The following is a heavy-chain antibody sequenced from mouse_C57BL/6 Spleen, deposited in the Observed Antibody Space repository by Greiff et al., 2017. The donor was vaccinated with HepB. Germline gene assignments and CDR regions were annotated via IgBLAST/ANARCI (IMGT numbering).Heavy chain of an antibody. Sequence: QVQLQQSGAELARPGASVKLSCKASGYTFTSYGISWVKQRTGQGLEWIGEIYPSSGNTYYNEKFKGKATLTADKSSITAYMELRRLAAEDSSVYFCSRAVDYDDYWGQGTTLTVSS. CDR3: SRAVDYDDY. V-gene: IGHV1-81*01. CDR1: GYTFTSYG. J-gene: IGHJ2*01. D-gene: IGHD2-4*01. CDR2: IYPSSGNT.